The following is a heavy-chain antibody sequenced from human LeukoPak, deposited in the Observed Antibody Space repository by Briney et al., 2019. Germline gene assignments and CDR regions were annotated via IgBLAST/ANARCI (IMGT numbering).Heavy chain of an antibody. CDR3: ARQRLSSSGWLYDY. V-gene: IGHV4-59*08. Sequence: SETLSLTCTVSGGSISSYYWSWIRQPPGKGLEWIGYIYYSGSTNYNPSLKSRVTISVDTSKNQFSLKLSSVTAADTAVYYCARQRLSSSGWLYDYWGQGTLVTVSS. D-gene: IGHD6-19*01. CDR1: GGSISSYY. J-gene: IGHJ4*02. CDR2: IYYSGST.